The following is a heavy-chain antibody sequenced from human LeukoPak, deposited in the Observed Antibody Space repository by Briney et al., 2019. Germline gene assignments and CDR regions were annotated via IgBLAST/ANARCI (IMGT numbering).Heavy chain of an antibody. V-gene: IGHV3-53*01. CDR2: IYTGGTT. Sequence: PGGSPRLSCAASGLTGRNNYMSWVRQAPGKGLECVSFIYTGGTTYYAASVKGRFTISRDNTKNTLYLQMNSLRAEDTAVYDCARDGGGAFDYCGQATLVIASS. CDR1: GLTGRNNY. CDR3: ARDGGGAFDY. D-gene: IGHD3-16*01. J-gene: IGHJ4*02.